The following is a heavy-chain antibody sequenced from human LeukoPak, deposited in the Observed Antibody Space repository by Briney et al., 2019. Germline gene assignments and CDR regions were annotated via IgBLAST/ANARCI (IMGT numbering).Heavy chain of an antibody. CDR3: ARGPSYIVGATEDAFDI. V-gene: IGHV1-2*02. D-gene: IGHD1-26*01. J-gene: IGHJ3*02. Sequence: GASVKVSCKASGYXFTGYYMHWVRQAPGQGLEWMGWINPDSGGTNYAQKFQGRVTMTRDTSISTAYMELSRLRSDDTAVYYCARGPSYIVGATEDAFDIWGQGTIVTVSS. CDR2: INPDSGGT. CDR1: GYXFTGYY.